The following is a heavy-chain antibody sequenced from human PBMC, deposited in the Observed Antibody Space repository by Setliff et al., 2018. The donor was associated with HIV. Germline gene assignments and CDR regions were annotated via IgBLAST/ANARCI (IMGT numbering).Heavy chain of an antibody. CDR1: GGSFNEYY. D-gene: IGHD3-16*01. CDR3: ARAYRDNVWGSWRQISSWFDS. CDR2: INHSGST. V-gene: IGHV4-34*01. J-gene: IGHJ5*01. Sequence: PSETLSLTCAVYGGSFNEYYWNWIRQIPGKGLEWIGEINHSGSTNYNESLKRRLRISVDTSKNQISLSLNSVTAADTAVYYCARAYRDNVWGSWRQISSWFDSWGQGNLVTVSS.